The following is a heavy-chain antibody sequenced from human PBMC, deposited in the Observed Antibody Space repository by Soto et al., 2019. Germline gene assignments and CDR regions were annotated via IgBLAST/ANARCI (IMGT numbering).Heavy chain of an antibody. Sequence: GESLKISCKGSGYSFTSYWIGWVRQMPGKGLEWMGIIYPGDSDTRYSPSFQGQVTISADKSISTAYLQWSSLKASDTAMYYCARPHTYYGSGPEIDYWGQGTLVTVSS. CDR1: GYSFTSYW. CDR3: ARPHTYYGSGPEIDY. D-gene: IGHD3-10*01. CDR2: IYPGDSDT. V-gene: IGHV5-51*01. J-gene: IGHJ4*02.